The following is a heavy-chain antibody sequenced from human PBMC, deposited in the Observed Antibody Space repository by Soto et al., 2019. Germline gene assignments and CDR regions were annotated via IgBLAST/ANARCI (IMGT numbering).Heavy chain of an antibody. D-gene: IGHD5-12*01. Sequence: SETLSLTCTVSGGSISSGGYYWSWIRQHPGKGLEWIGYIYYSGSTYYNPSLKSRVTISVDTSKNQFSLKLSSVTAADTAVYYCARGGNIVATGVYWGQGTLVTVSS. CDR3: ARGGNIVATGVY. CDR1: GGSISSGGYY. J-gene: IGHJ4*02. CDR2: IYYSGST. V-gene: IGHV4-31*03.